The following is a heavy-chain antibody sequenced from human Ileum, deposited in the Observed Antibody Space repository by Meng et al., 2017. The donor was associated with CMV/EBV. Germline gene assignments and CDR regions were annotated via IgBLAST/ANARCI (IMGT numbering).Heavy chain of an antibody. CDR2: IKSKGDGGTT. Sequence: LSLTCAASGFTFSNAWMSWVRQAPGKGLEWVGRIKSKGDGGTTDYAAPVKGRFTISRDDSKNTLYLQMNSLKTEDTAVYYCTTNSGTSYYYYYGMDVWGQGTTVTVSS. CDR3: TTNSGTSYYYYYGMDV. CDR1: GFTFSNAW. V-gene: IGHV3-15*01. J-gene: IGHJ6*02. D-gene: IGHD1-26*01.